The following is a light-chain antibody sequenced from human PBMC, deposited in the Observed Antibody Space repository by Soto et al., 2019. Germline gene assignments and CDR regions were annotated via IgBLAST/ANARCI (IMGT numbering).Light chain of an antibody. V-gene: IGLV2-8*01. CDR3: SSSAGIYHYLV. Sequence: QSALTQPPSASGSPGQSVTISCTGTSSDIGGYNSVSWYQQHPGKDPRLMIYEVNKRPSGVPDRFSGSKSGYTASLTVSGLQTEDEAFYYCSSSAGIYHYLVFGGGTKVTVL. CDR1: SSDIGGYNS. CDR2: EVN. J-gene: IGLJ3*02.